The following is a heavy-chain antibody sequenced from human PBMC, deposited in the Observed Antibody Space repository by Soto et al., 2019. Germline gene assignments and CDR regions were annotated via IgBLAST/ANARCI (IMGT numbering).Heavy chain of an antibody. D-gene: IGHD1-20*01. V-gene: IGHV1-18*01. CDR2: ISAYNGNT. Sequence: ASVKVPCKASGYTFTSYGISWVRQAPGQGLEWMGWISAYNGNTNYAQKLQGRVTMTTDTSTSTAYMELRSLRSDDTAVYYCARDSVAYNWNEYYFDYWGQGTLVTVSS. CDR3: ARDSVAYNWNEYYFDY. CDR1: GYTFTSYG. J-gene: IGHJ4*02.